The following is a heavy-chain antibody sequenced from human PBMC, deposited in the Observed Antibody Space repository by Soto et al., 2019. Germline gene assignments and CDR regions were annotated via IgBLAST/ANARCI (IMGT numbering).Heavy chain of an antibody. CDR3: ARELWAYYYCYGMEV. J-gene: IGHJ6*01. D-gene: IGHD5-18*01. CDR2: INHSGST. CDR1: VGSFSGYY. V-gene: IGHV4-34*01. Sequence: PSETLSLTCAVYVGSFSGYYWSWIRQPPGKGLECIWEINHSGSTNYNPYLKSRVTISVDTSKNQFSLKLSSVTAADTAVYYCARELWAYYYCYGMEVWGQGTTVTVSS.